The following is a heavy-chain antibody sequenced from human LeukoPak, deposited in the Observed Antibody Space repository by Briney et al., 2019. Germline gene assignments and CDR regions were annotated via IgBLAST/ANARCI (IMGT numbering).Heavy chain of an antibody. J-gene: IGHJ3*02. V-gene: IGHV3-21*01. CDR2: ISGGGSYI. CDR1: GFTFSICT. D-gene: IGHD5-18*01. CDR3: ARPRTYSSDLDAFDI. Sequence: PGGSLRLSCAASGFTFSICTMSWVRQAPGKGLEWVSSISGGGSYIYYADSVKGRFTISRDNAKTSLYLQMNSLRTEDTAVYYCARPRTYSSDLDAFDIWGQGTMVTVSS.